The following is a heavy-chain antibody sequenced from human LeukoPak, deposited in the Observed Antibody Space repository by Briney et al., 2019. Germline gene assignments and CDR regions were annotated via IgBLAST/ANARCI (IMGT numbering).Heavy chain of an antibody. Sequence: PSETLSLTCAVYGGSFSGYYWSWIRQPPGKGLEWIGEINHSGSTNYNPSLKSRVTISVDTSKNQFSLKLSSVTAADTAVYYCAREPTMVRGVIDPWGQGTLVTVSS. CDR1: GGSFSGYY. J-gene: IGHJ5*02. V-gene: IGHV4-34*01. CDR2: INHSGST. CDR3: AREPTMVRGVIDP. D-gene: IGHD3-10*01.